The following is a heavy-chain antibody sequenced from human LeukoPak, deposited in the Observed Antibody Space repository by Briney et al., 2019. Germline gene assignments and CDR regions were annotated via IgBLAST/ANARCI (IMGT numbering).Heavy chain of an antibody. V-gene: IGHV3-74*01. CDR3: ARVLTGSWDWFDP. CDR2: INSDGSRT. Sequence: GGSLRLSCAASKFSFSSYWMHWVRQAPGKGLVSVSRINSDGSRTNYADSVKGRFTTSRDNAKNTLYLQMSSLRAEDTAVYYCARVLTGSWDWFDPWGQGTLVTVSS. CDR1: KFSFSSYW. D-gene: IGHD2-8*02. J-gene: IGHJ5*02.